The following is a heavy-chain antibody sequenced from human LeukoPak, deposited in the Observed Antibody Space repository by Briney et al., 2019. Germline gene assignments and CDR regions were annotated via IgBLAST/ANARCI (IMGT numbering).Heavy chain of an antibody. CDR3: ARVTSSSWGALFDI. J-gene: IGHJ3*02. V-gene: IGHV4-30-2*01. CDR1: GGSISSGGYY. Sequence: SQTLSLTCTVSGGSISSGGYYWSWIRQPPGKGLERIGYIYHSGSTYYNPSLKSRVTISVDRSKNQFSLKLSSVTAADTAVYYCARVTSSSWGALFDIWGQGTMVTVSS. CDR2: IYHSGST. D-gene: IGHD6-13*01.